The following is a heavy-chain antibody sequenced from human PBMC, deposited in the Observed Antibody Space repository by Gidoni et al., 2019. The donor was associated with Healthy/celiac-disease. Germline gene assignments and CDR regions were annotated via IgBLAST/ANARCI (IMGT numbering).Heavy chain of an antibody. CDR2: IYTSGST. Sequence: QVQLQESGPGLVKPSQTLYLTCTVSGGSISSGSYYWSWIRQPAGKGLEWIGRIYTSGSTNYNPSLKSRVTISVDTSKNQFSLKLSSVTAADTAVYYCARVDPYYARGDYWGQGTLVTVSS. V-gene: IGHV4-61*02. D-gene: IGHD3-10*01. CDR3: ARVDPYYARGDY. CDR1: GGSISSGSYY. J-gene: IGHJ4*02.